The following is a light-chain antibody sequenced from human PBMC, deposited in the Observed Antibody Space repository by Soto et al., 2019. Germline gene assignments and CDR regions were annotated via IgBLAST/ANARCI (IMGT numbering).Light chain of an antibody. CDR2: LNSDGSH. CDR3: QTWGSGIVV. CDR1: SGHSNYA. J-gene: IGLJ2*01. Sequence: QLVLTQSPSASASLGASVKLTCTLSSGHSNYAIAWHQQQSEKVPRYLMKLNSDGSHSTGDGIPDCFSGSSSGAERYLTISSLQCEDEVDYFFQTWGSGIVVFGGGTKLTVL. V-gene: IGLV4-69*01.